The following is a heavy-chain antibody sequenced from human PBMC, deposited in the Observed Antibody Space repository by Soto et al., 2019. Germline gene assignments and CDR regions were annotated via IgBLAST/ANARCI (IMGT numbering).Heavy chain of an antibody. V-gene: IGHV4-34*01. Sequence: QVQLQQWGAGLLKPSETLSLTCAVYGGSFSGYYWSWIRQPPGKGLEWIGEINHSGSTNYNPSLKSRVTISVDTSKNQFSLKLSSVTAADTAVYYCARQGYCSSTSCRFGGAPSDYWGQGTLVTVSS. CDR1: GGSFSGYY. CDR2: INHSGST. CDR3: ARQGYCSSTSCRFGGAPSDY. D-gene: IGHD2-2*01. J-gene: IGHJ4*02.